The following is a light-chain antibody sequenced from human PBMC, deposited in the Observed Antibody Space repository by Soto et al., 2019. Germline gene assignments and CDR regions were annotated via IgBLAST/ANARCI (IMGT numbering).Light chain of an antibody. CDR3: QQYNNWPLIT. Sequence: EIVMTQSPATLSVSPGERATLSCRASQSVSSYLAWYQQKPGQAPRLLIYGVSTRANGIPARFSGSGSWTEFTLIISSLQSEDFEVYYCQQYNNWPLITFGQGTRLEI. V-gene: IGKV3-15*01. CDR2: GVS. CDR1: QSVSSY. J-gene: IGKJ5*01.